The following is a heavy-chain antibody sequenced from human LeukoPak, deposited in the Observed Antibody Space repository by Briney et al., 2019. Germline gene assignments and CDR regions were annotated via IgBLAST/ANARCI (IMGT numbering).Heavy chain of an antibody. J-gene: IGHJ5*02. V-gene: IGHV4-34*01. CDR3: ARGYDFWSGYYTQSSRNWFDP. CDR1: GGSISSYY. D-gene: IGHD3-3*01. Sequence: SETLSLTCTVSGGSISSYYWSWIRQPPGKGLEWIGEINHSGSTNYNPSLKSRVTISVDTSKNQFSLKLSSVTAADTAVYYCARGYDFWSGYYTQSSRNWFDPWGQGTLVTVSS. CDR2: INHSGST.